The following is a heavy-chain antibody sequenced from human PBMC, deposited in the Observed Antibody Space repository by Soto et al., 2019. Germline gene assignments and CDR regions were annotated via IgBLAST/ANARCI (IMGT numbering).Heavy chain of an antibody. J-gene: IGHJ4*02. CDR1: GFSFTNAW. CDR3: MAADTK. CDR2: IKIISSGATT. D-gene: IGHD5-18*01. Sequence: EVQLVESGGGLVKPGGSLRPSWAAFGFSFTNAWLTWVRQAPGKGLEWVGRIKIISSGATTDYAAPFKGRLSISRDDSKNTVYLQMNSLTTDDTAVYYCMAADTKWGQVTLVTAAS. V-gene: IGHV3-15*01.